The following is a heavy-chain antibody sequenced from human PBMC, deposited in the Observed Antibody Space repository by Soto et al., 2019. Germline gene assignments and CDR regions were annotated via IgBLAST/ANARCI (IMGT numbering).Heavy chain of an antibody. V-gene: IGHV3-30*18. J-gene: IGHJ3*02. Sequence: LRLSCAASGFTFSSYGMHWVRQAPGKGLEWVAVISYDGSNKYYADSVKGRFTISRDNSKNTLYLQMNSLRAEDTAVYYCAKDLDYGDYRSAFDIWGQGTMVTVSS. CDR3: AKDLDYGDYRSAFDI. D-gene: IGHD4-17*01. CDR1: GFTFSSYG. CDR2: ISYDGSNK.